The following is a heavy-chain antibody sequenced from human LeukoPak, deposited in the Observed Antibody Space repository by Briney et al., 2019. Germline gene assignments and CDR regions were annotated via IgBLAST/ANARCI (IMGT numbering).Heavy chain of an antibody. CDR3: ARVLWFGGKFDY. J-gene: IGHJ4*02. CDR2: IYHSGST. D-gene: IGHD3-10*01. CDR1: GYSISSGYY. Sequence: SETLSLTCAVSGYSISSGYYWGWIRQPPGKGLEWIGSIYHSGSTYYNPSLKSRVTIPVDTSKNQFSLKLSSVTAADTAVYYCARVLWFGGKFDYWGQGTLVTVSS. V-gene: IGHV4-38-2*01.